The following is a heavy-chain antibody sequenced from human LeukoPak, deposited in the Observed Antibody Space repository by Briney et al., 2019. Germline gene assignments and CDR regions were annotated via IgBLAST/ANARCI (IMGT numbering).Heavy chain of an antibody. J-gene: IGHJ4*02. CDR2: INHSGST. D-gene: IGHD3-3*01. Sequence: SETLSLTCAVYGGSFSGHYWSWIRQPPGKGLEWIGEINHSGSTNYNPSLESRVTISVDTSKNHFTLKLSSVTAADTAVYYCASGQYYDLWSGYYVDWGQGTLVTVSA. V-gene: IGHV4-34*01. CDR3: ASGQYYDLWSGYYVD. CDR1: GGSFSGHY.